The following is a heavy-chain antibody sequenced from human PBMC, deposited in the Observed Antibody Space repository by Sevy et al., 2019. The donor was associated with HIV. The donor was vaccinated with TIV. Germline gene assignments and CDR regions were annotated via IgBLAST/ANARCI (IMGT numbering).Heavy chain of an antibody. J-gene: IGHJ6*02. CDR1: GFAFTGFY. V-gene: IGHV1-2*06. Sequence: ASVKVSCKTVGFAFTGFYIHWVRQAPGQGLEWIGRINPISGATDDSHKFQGRVTMTRDTSISTAYMHISSLSSDDTAVYYCARAPTDFWTGSMDVWGQGPVVTVSS. CDR3: ARAPTDFWTGSMDV. CDR2: INPISGAT. D-gene: IGHD3-3*01.